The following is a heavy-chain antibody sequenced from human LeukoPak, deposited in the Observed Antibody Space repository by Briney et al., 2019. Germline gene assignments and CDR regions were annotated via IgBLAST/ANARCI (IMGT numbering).Heavy chain of an antibody. CDR3: ARTRGRFLEWLFHY. V-gene: IGHV1-18*01. CDR2: ISAYNGNT. J-gene: IGHJ4*02. CDR1: GYTFTSYG. Sequence: ASVKASCKASGYTFTSYGISWVRQAPGQGLEWMGWISAYNGNTNYAQKLQGRVTMTTDTSTSTAYMELRSLRSDDTAVYYCARTRGRFLEWLFHYWGQGTLVTVSS. D-gene: IGHD3-3*01.